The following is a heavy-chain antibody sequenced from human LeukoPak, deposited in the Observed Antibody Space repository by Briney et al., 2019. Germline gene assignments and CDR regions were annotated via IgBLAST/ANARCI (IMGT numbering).Heavy chain of an antibody. V-gene: IGHV3-7*05. CDR1: GFTFSNYW. D-gene: IGHD3-22*01. CDR3: AKGNYYDSSGDDAFDI. J-gene: IGHJ3*02. CDR2: IKQDGSEQ. Sequence: GGSLRLSCAASGFTFSNYWMTWVRQAPGKGLEWVANIKQDGSEQYYVDSVKGRFTISRDNAKNSLYLQMNSLRAEDTAVYYCAKGNYYDSSGDDAFDIWGQGTMVTVSS.